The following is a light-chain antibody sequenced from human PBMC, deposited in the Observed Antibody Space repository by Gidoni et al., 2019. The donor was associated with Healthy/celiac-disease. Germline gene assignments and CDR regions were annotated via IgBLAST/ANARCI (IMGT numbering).Light chain of an antibody. J-gene: IGKJ3*01. CDR1: QSVSSSY. Sequence: EIVLTQSPGTLSLSPGERATLSCSASQSVSSSYLAWYQQKPGQAPRLLIYGASSMATGIPDRFSGSGSGTDFTLTISSLEPEDFAAYYCQQYGSSPFTFGPGTKVDIK. CDR2: GAS. V-gene: IGKV3-20*01. CDR3: QQYGSSPFT.